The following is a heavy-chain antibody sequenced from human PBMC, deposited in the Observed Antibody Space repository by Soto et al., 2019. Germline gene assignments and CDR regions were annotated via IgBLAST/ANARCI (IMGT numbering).Heavy chain of an antibody. J-gene: IGHJ5*02. Sequence: GASVKVSCKASGYTFTSYSMHWVRQAPGQGLEWMGIINPSGGSTSYAQKFQGRVTMTRDTSTSTVYMELSSLRSEDTAVYYCATYHYRWLQFTWGQGTLVTVSS. CDR3: ATYHYRWLQFT. V-gene: IGHV1-46*01. D-gene: IGHD5-12*01. CDR2: INPSGGST. CDR1: GYTFTSYS.